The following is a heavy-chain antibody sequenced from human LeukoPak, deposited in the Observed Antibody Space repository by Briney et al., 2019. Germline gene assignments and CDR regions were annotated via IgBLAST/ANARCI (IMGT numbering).Heavy chain of an antibody. CDR1: GGSFSGYY. D-gene: IGHD4-23*01. CDR2: IYYSGST. CDR3: ARAGLRWGAFDI. V-gene: IGHV4-31*11. J-gene: IGHJ3*02. Sequence: KPSETLSLTCAVYGGSFSGYYWSWIRQHPGKGLEWIGYIYYSGSTYYNPSLKSRVTISVDTSKNQFSLKLSSVTAADTAVYYCARAGLRWGAFDIWGQGTMVTVSS.